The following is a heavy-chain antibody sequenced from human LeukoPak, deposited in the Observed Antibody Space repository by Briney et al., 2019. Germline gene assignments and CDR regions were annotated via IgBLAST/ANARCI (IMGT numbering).Heavy chain of an antibody. Sequence: GGSLRLSWAASGFTFSSYWMHWVRNVPGKGLAWVSRSSSDGSSTSYADSVKGRFTISRDNAKNTLYLRMNSLRAEDTAVYYCARDRYYGMDVWGQGTTVTVSS. V-gene: IGHV3-74*01. J-gene: IGHJ6*02. CDR1: GFTFSSYW. CDR2: SSSDGSST. CDR3: ARDRYYGMDV.